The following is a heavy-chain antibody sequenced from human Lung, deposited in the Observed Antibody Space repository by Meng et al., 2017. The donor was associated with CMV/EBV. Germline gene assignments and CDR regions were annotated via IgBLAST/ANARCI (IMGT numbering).Heavy chain of an antibody. J-gene: IGHJ4*02. Sequence: SETXSLTCTVSGGSISSYYWSWVRQPPGKGLEWIGYIYYSGSTNYNPSLKSRVTISVDTSKNQFSLKLSSVTAADTAVYYCARDGPAVAPKWGQATLVTVSS. D-gene: IGHD6-19*01. CDR2: IYYSGST. CDR3: ARDGPAVAPK. CDR1: GGSISSYY. V-gene: IGHV4-59*01.